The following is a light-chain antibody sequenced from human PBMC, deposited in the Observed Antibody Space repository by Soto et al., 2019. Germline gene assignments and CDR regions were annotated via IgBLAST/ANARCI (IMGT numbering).Light chain of an antibody. CDR1: QSVDSN. Sequence: EIVMTQSPATLSVSPGDGATLSCRASQSVDSNLAWYQQKPGQTPRLLLYRASTRPTRITARFSGSGPGTDFTLTISSLEPEDFAVYYCHQRQYWPPITFGQGTRL. J-gene: IGKJ5*01. CDR2: RAS. CDR3: HQRQYWPPIT. V-gene: IGKV3-15*01.